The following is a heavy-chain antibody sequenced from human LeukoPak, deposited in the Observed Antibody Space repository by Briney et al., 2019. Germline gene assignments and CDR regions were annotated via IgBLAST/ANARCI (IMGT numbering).Heavy chain of an antibody. Sequence: GESLKISCKGSGYTFTTYRIAWVRQMPGKGLEWMGIIYPGDSDTRYSPSFQGQVTISADKSISTAYLQWSSLKASDTAMFYCARLGITGTTLYYFDYWGQGTLVTVSS. CDR1: GYTFTTYR. CDR3: ARLGITGTTLYYFDY. V-gene: IGHV5-51*01. CDR2: IYPGDSDT. D-gene: IGHD1-20*01. J-gene: IGHJ4*02.